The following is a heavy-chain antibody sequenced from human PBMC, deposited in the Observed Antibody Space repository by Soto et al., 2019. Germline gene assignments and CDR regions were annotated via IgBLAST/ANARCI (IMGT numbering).Heavy chain of an antibody. CDR2: IKQDGSET. V-gene: IGHV3-7*01. D-gene: IGHD6-6*01. CDR1: GFTFSNYW. CDR3: ARAEAALYYFEY. Sequence: EVQLVESGGGLVQPGGSLRLSCAASGFTFSNYWMSWLRQSPGRELERVANIKQDGSETQYVDSVKGRLTISRDNAKTSLYLQMNSLRAEDAAVYYCARAEAALYYFEYWGLGTLVTVSP. J-gene: IGHJ4*02.